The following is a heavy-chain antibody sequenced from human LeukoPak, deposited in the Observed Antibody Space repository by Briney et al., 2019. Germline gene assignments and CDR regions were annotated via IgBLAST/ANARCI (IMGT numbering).Heavy chain of an antibody. CDR1: GYTFTSYY. CDR3: ARVGSMTTLDY. D-gene: IGHD3-16*01. Sequence: ASVKVSCKASGYTFTSYYMHWVRHAPGQGLEWMGIINPSGGSTSYAQKFQGRVTMTRDTSTSTVYMELSSLRSEDTAVYYCARVGSMTTLDYWGQGTLVTVSS. CDR2: INPSGGST. V-gene: IGHV1-46*01. J-gene: IGHJ4*02.